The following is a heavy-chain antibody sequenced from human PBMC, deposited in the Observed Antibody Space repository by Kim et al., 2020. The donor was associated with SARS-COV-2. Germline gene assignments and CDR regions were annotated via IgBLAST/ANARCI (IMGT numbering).Heavy chain of an antibody. Sequence: ADSVKGRFTISRDNTKNTLYLQMNSLRAEDTAVYYCAGYSGYDYYYGMDVWGQGTTVTVSS. CDR3: AGYSGYDYYYGMDV. J-gene: IGHJ6*02. D-gene: IGHD5-12*01. V-gene: IGHV3-33*01.